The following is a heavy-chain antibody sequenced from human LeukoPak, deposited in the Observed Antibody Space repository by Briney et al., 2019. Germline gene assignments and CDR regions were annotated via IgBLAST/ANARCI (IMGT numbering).Heavy chain of an antibody. CDR1: GGSISSSNW. Sequence: SETLSLTCAVSGGSISSSNWWSWVRQPPGKGLEWIGEIYHSGSTNYNPSLKSRVTISVDKSKNQFSLKLSSVTAADTAVYYCARDYYGSGSGAWFDPWGQGTLVTVSS. J-gene: IGHJ5*02. CDR3: ARDYYGSGSGAWFDP. CDR2: IYHSGST. V-gene: IGHV4-4*02. D-gene: IGHD3-10*01.